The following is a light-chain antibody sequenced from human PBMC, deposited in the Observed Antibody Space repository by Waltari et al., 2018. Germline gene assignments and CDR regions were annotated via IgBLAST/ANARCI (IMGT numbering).Light chain of an antibody. CDR3: QQYNNWPPAT. J-gene: IGKJ1*01. CDR1: QTVSIN. Sequence: ETMMTQSPATLSVSPGERATLSCRDSQTVSINLAWYPQKPGQPHRLLIYAASTRATGIPARFSGSGSGTEFTLTISSLQSEDCAIYYCQQYNNWPPATFGLVTKVEIK. V-gene: IGKV3-15*01. CDR2: AAS.